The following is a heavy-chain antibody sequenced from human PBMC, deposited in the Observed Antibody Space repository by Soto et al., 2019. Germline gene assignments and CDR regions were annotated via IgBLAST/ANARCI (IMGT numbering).Heavy chain of an antibody. Sequence: QVQLVESGGGVVQPGRSLRLSCAASGFTFSSYGMHWVRQAPGKGLEWVAVISYDGSNKYYADSVKGRFTISRDNSKNTLYLQMNSLRAEDTAVYYCAKGMRATKHPLYYYYGMDVWGQGTTVTVSS. CDR1: GFTFSSYG. D-gene: IGHD1-26*01. J-gene: IGHJ6*02. CDR3: AKGMRATKHPLYYYYGMDV. CDR2: ISYDGSNK. V-gene: IGHV3-30*18.